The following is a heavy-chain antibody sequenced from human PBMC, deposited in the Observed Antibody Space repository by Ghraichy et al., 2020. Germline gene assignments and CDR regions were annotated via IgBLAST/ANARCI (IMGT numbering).Heavy chain of an antibody. CDR3: ARGLIYFGLKGVWFDP. J-gene: IGHJ5*02. CDR2: INHSGST. D-gene: IGHD3-9*01. CDR1: GGSFSGYY. V-gene: IGHV4-34*01. Sequence: TLSLTCAVYGGSFSGYYWSWIRQPPGKGLEWIGEINHSGSTNYNPSLKSRVTISVDTSKNQFSLKLSSVTAADTAVYYCARGLIYFGLKGVWFDPWGQGTLVTVSS.